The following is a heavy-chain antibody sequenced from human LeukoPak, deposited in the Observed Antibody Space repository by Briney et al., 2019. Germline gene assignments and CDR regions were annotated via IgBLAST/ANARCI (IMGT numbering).Heavy chain of an antibody. CDR2: INHSGST. CDR1: GGSFSGYY. J-gene: IGHJ5*02. Sequence: SETLSLTCAVYGGSFSGYYWSWIRQPPGKGLGWIGEINHSGSTNYNPSLKSRVTISVDTSKNQFSLKLSSATAADTAVYYCARGRASFDPWGQGTLVTVSS. V-gene: IGHV4-34*01. CDR3: ARGRASFDP.